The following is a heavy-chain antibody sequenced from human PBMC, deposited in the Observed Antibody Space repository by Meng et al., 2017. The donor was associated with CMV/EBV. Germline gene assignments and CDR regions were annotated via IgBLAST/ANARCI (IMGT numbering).Heavy chain of an antibody. CDR2: IYTSGST. D-gene: IGHD6-13*01. V-gene: IGHV4-4*07. J-gene: IGHJ4*02. CDR3: AREMPIAAAGCFDY. CDR1: GRSISSYY. Sequence: HVDLQEPGPRLVKPSETLSPSCTVSGRSISSYYWSWFRQPAGKGLEWIGRIYTSGSTNYNPSLKSRVTMSVDTSKNQFSLKLSSVTAADTAVYYCAREMPIAAAGCFDYWGQGTLVTVSS.